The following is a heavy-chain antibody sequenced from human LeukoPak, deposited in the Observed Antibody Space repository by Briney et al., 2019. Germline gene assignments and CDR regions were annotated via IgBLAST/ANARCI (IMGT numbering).Heavy chain of an antibody. CDR2: INPDGRTT. CDR3: AKVDGSGNSIFDY. CDR1: GLTFNTYW. D-gene: IGHD3-22*01. J-gene: IGHJ4*02. V-gene: IGHV3-74*01. Sequence: GGSLRLSCAASGLTFNTYWMHWVRQAPGKGLVWVSRINPDGRTTNYADSVKGRFTISRDNAKNTLYLQMNSLRVEDTATYYCAKVDGSGNSIFDYWGQGTLVPVSS.